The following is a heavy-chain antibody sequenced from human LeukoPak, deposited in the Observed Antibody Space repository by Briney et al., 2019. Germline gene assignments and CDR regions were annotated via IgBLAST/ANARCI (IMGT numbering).Heavy chain of an antibody. D-gene: IGHD6-13*01. J-gene: IGHJ4*02. CDR3: ARRLGYSSSWPLGDY. CDR2: IYPGDSDS. Sequence: GESLKSSCKGFGYSFTRYWIGWVRQLPGKGLEWMGIIYPGDSDSRYSPSFQGQVTISADKSISTAYLQWSSLKASDTAMYYCARRLGYSSSWPLGDYWGQGTLVIVSS. CDR1: GYSFTRYW. V-gene: IGHV5-51*01.